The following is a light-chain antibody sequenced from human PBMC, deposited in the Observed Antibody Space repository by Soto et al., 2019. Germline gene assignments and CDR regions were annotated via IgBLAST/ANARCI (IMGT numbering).Light chain of an antibody. CDR2: DVS. CDR1: SSDVGAYNY. J-gene: IGLJ3*02. V-gene: IGLV2-11*01. CDR3: CSYAGSYPWV. Sequence: QSALTQPRSVSGSPGQSVTISCTGTSSDVGAYNYVSWYQQHPGKPPKLMICDVSKRPSGVPDRFSGSKSGNAASLTISGLQAEDEADYYCCSYAGSYPWVFGGGTKLTVL.